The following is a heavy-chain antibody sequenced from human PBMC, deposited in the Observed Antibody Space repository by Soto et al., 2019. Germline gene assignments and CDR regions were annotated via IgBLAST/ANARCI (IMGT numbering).Heavy chain of an antibody. CDR3: ARIRDSYGSIDC. D-gene: IGHD5-18*01. CDR2: IDWDDDK. J-gene: IGHJ4*02. V-gene: IGHV2-70*11. CDR1: GFSLNTSGLC. Sequence: SGPTLVNPTQTLTLTCTFSGFSLNTSGLCVSWIRQPPGKALEWLARIDWDDDKYYSTSLQTRLTISKDTSKHHVVLTMTNMDPVDTATYYCARIRDSYGSIDCWGQGTLVTVSS.